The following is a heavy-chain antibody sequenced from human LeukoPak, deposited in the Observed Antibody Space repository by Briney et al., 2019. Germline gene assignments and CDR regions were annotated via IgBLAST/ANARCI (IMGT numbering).Heavy chain of an antibody. D-gene: IGHD3-10*01. Sequence: GGSLRLSCAASGFTFSSYAMHWVRQAPGKGLEWVAVISYDGSNKYYADSVKGRFTISRDNSKNTLYLQMNSLRADDTAVYYCATEVWFRADSWGQGTLVTVSS. CDR1: GFTFSSYA. V-gene: IGHV3-30-3*01. CDR2: ISYDGSNK. CDR3: ATEVWFRADS. J-gene: IGHJ4*02.